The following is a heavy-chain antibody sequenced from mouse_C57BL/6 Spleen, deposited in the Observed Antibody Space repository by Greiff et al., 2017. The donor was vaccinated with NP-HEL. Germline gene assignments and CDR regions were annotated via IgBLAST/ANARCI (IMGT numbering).Heavy chain of an antibody. V-gene: IGHV1-54*01. CDR2: INPGSGGT. J-gene: IGHJ1*03. CDR1: GYAFTNYL. Sequence: QVQLKESGAELVRPGTSVKVSCKASGYAFTNYLIEWVKQRPGQGLEWIGVINPGSGGTNYNEKCKGKATLTADKSSSTAYMQLSSLTSEDSAVYFCASRYGNYGYFDVWGTGTTVTVSS. D-gene: IGHD2-1*01. CDR3: ASRYGNYGYFDV.